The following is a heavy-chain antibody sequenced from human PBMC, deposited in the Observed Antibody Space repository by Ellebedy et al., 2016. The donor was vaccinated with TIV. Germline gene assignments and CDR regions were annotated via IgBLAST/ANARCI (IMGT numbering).Heavy chain of an antibody. Sequence: SETLSLTCAVYGGSFSGYYWSWIRQPPGKGLEWIGEINHSGSTNYNPSLKSRVIISVDTSKNQFSLKLSSVTAADTAVYYCARATVEWNDAFDIWGQGTMVTVSS. CDR3: ARATVEWNDAFDI. D-gene: IGHD3-3*01. CDR2: INHSGST. J-gene: IGHJ3*02. V-gene: IGHV4-34*01. CDR1: GGSFSGYY.